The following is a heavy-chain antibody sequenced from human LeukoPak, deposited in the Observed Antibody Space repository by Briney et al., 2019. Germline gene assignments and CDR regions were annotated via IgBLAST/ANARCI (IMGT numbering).Heavy chain of an antibody. CDR3: ARWGIAVAGTSPGFDY. CDR1: GYSFTSYW. CDR2: IYPGDSDT. D-gene: IGHD6-19*01. J-gene: IGHJ4*02. V-gene: IGHV5-51*07. Sequence: GESLKISCKGSGYSFTSYWIGWVHQMPGKGLEWMGIIYPGDSDTRYSPSFQGQVTISADKSISTAYLQWSSLKASDTAMYYCARWGIAVAGTSPGFDYWGQGTLVTVSS.